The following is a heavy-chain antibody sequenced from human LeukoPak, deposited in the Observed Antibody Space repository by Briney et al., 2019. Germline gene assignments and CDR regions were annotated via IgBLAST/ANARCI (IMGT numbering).Heavy chain of an antibody. Sequence: SETLSLTCTVSGGSISSYYWSWIRQPPGKGLEWIGYIYYSGSTNYNPSLKSRVTISVDTSKNQFSLKLSSVTAADTAVYYCARSAGFCSSTRCFRYFYYWGQGTLVTGS. V-gene: IGHV4-59*08. CDR3: ARSAGFCSSTRCFRYFYY. J-gene: IGHJ4*02. D-gene: IGHD2-2*01. CDR2: IYYSGST. CDR1: GGSISSYY.